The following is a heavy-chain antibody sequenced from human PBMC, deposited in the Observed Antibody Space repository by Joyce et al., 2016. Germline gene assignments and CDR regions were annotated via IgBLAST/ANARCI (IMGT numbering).Heavy chain of an antibody. Sequence: EVQLLESGGGLVQPGGSLRLSCAASGFPFSIFAMTWGRRIPGRGLEWVSSISGSGATTYYADSVKGRFIFSRDNSKNMLYLQMHSLRAEDTAVYYCAKRGLTSLSGYSYYYMDVWGKGTTVTVSS. CDR1: GFPFSIFA. V-gene: IGHV3-23*01. J-gene: IGHJ6*03. CDR2: ISGSGATT. D-gene: IGHD3-10*01. CDR3: AKRGLTSLSGYSYYYMDV.